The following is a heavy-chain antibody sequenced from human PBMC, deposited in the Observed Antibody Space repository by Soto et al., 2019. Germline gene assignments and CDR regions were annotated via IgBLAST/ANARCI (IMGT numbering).Heavy chain of an antibody. V-gene: IGHV3-9*01. CDR1: GFTFDDYA. CDR3: AKARGVYWGLDDY. D-gene: IGHD3-16*01. CDR2: ISWNSGNI. Sequence: EVQLVESGGGLVQPGRSLRLSCAASGFTFDDYAMHWVRQAPGKGLEWVSGISWNSGNIDYADSVKGRFTISRDNAKNCLYLQLNSLRTEGKALYYCAKARGVYWGLDDYWGQGTLVPVSS. J-gene: IGHJ4*02.